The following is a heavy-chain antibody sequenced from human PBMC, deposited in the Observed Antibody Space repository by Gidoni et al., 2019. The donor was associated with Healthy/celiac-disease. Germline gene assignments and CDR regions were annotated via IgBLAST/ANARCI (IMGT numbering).Heavy chain of an antibody. CDR3: ARDQSRRGRDY. CDR1: GGSFSGYY. CDR2: INHSGST. V-gene: IGHV4-34*01. J-gene: IGHJ4*02. D-gene: IGHD2-2*01. Sequence: QVQLQQWGAGLLKPSETLSLTCAVYGGSFSGYYWSWIRQPPGKGLEWIGEINHSGSTNYNPSLKSRVTISVDTSKNQFSLKLSSVTAADTAVYYCARDQSRRGRDYWGQGTLVTVSS.